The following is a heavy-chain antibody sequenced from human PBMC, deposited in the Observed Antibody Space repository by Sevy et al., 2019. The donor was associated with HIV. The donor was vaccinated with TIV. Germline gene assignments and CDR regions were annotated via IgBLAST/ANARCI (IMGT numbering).Heavy chain of an antibody. CDR3: ARDPRIYGDYLLAYFDY. J-gene: IGHJ4*02. CDR1: GLTPSTYG. D-gene: IGHD4-17*01. V-gene: IGHV3-33*01. Sequence: GGSLRLSCAASGLTPSTYGIHWVRQAPGKGLEWVPVIGYDGNNKFYADSVKGRFTISRDDSKNTVFLQMDSLRAEDTAVYYCARDPRIYGDYLLAYFDYWGQGTLVTVSS. CDR2: IGYDGNNK.